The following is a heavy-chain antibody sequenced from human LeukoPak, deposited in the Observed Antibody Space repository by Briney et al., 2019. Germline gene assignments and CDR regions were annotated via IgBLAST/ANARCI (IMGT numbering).Heavy chain of an antibody. D-gene: IGHD3-16*02. J-gene: IGHJ4*02. CDR2: VNSNDRP. V-gene: IGHV3-23*01. Sequence: GGSLRLSCAASGFNFSNYAMTWVRQAPGKGLEWVSTVNSNDRPYYADSAKGRFTISRDISKNTLYLQMNSLTAEDTAVYFCARGGYSYGSQYYFDYWGQGTLVTVFS. CDR3: ARGGYSYGSQYYFDY. CDR1: GFNFSNYA.